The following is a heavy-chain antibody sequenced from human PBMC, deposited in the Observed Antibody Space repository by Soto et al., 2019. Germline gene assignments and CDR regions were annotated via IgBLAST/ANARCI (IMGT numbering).Heavy chain of an antibody. Sequence: GASVKVSCKASGYTFTSYGISWVRQAPGQGLEWMGWISAYNGNTNYAQKLQGRVTMTTDTSTSTAYMELRSLRSDDTAVYYCARVKDDFWSGYFLVRIFDYWGQGTLVTVAS. D-gene: IGHD3-3*01. CDR3: ARVKDDFWSGYFLVRIFDY. J-gene: IGHJ4*02. V-gene: IGHV1-18*01. CDR2: ISAYNGNT. CDR1: GYTFTSYG.